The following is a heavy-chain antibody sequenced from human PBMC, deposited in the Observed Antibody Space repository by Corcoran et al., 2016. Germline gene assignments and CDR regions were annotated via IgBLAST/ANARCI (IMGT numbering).Heavy chain of an antibody. CDR1: GFTFSNAW. V-gene: IGHV3-15*01. CDR3: VTEGHGFGYHSFDI. Sequence: EVQLVESGGGLVKPGGSLRLSCSASGFTFSNAWMSWVRQAPGKGLEWVGRIKSKTDGGTTAYAAPVKGRFTISREDSKTTLYLQMNSLKTEDTAVYYCVTEGHGFGYHSFDIWGQGTMVTVSS. CDR2: IKSKTDGGTT. J-gene: IGHJ3*02. D-gene: IGHD5-18*01.